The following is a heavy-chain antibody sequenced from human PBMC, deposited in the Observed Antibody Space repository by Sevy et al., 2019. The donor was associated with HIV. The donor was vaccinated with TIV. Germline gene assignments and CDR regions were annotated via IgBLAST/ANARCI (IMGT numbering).Heavy chain of an antibody. CDR2: IVNDPDGGTT. CDR3: STDIVVQSGYSYDFSRINPDFSHNSGADV. Sequence: GGSLRLSCVASGFTFRNAWMTWVRQVPGKGLEWVGRIVNDPDGGTTDYAATVKGRFIISRDDSKNTLYLQMNSLKTEDTAVYYCSTDIVVQSGYSYDFSRINPDFSHNSGADVWGQGTTVTVSS. V-gene: IGHV3-15*04. D-gene: IGHD5-18*01. CDR1: GFTFRNAW. J-gene: IGHJ6*02.